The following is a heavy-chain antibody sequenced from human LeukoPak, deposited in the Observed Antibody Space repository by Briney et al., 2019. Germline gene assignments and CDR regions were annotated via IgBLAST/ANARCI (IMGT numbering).Heavy chain of an antibody. CDR1: GFTFSSYS. D-gene: IGHD6-19*01. J-gene: IGHJ4*02. V-gene: IGHV3-21*06. CDR2: ISSSTTYI. Sequence: GGSLRLSCAASGFTFSSYSMNWAPQAPGKGLEWVSSISSSTTYIYYADSVKGRFTISRDNAKNSLYLQMNSLRVEDTAVYYCARDWMSTGWDFDYWGQGTLVTVSS. CDR3: ARDWMSTGWDFDY.